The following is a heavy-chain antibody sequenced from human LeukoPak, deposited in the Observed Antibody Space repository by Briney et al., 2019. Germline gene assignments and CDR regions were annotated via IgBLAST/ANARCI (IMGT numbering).Heavy chain of an antibody. Sequence: GGSLRLSCAASGFTVSSNYMSWVRQAPGKGLEWVSVIYSGGSTYYADSVKGRFTISRDNSKNTLYLQMNSLRAEDTAVYYCANTEYQRLGTDYWGQGTLGTVSS. D-gene: IGHD2-2*01. CDR1: GFTVSSNY. J-gene: IGHJ4*02. CDR2: IYSGGST. CDR3: ANTEYQRLGTDY. V-gene: IGHV3-53*01.